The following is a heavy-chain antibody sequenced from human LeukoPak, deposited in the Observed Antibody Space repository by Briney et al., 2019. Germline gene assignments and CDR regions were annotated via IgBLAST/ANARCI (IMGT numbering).Heavy chain of an antibody. CDR1: GYTFTGYY. D-gene: IGHD2-15*01. J-gene: IGHJ4*02. Sequence: ASVKVSCKASGYTFTGYYMHWVRQAPGQGLEWMGWINPNSGGTNYAQKFQGRVTMTRDTSISTAYMELSRLGSDDTAVYYCAREPLCSGGSCSDSSHFDYWGQGTLVTVSS. CDR2: INPNSGGT. CDR3: AREPLCSGGSCSDSSHFDY. V-gene: IGHV1-2*02.